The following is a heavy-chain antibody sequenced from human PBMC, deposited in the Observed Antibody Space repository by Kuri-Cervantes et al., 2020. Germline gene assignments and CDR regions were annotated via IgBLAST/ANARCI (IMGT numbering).Heavy chain of an antibody. CDR2: ISYDGSNK. Sequence: GESLKISCAASGFTFSSYGMHWVRQAPGKGLEWVAVISYDGSNKYYADSVKGRFTISRDNSKNTLYLQMNSLRAEDTAVYHCAKDLTGVLPMWGQGTLVTVSS. J-gene: IGHJ4*02. V-gene: IGHV3-30*18. D-gene: IGHD3-9*01. CDR1: GFTFSSYG. CDR3: AKDLTGVLPM.